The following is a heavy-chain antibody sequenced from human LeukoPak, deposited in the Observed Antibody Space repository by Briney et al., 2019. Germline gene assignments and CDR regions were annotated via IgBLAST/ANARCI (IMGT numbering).Heavy chain of an antibody. CDR2: IIPIFGTA. J-gene: IGHJ3*02. D-gene: IGHD5-12*01. V-gene: IGHV1-69*05. CDR1: GYTFTSYG. CDR3: ARSGGYERNAFDI. Sequence: SVKVSCKASGYTFTSYGISWVRQAPGQGLEWMGGIIPIFGTANYAQKFQGRVTITTDESTSTAYMELSSLRSEDTAVYYCARSGGYERNAFDIWGQGTMVTVSS.